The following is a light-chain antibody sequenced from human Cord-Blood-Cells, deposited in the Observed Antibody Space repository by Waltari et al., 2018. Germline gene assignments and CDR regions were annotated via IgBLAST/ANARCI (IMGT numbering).Light chain of an antibody. CDR2: EVS. J-gene: IGLJ3*02. CDR3: SSYAGSNNLV. CDR1: SSDVRGYNY. Sequence: QSALTQPPSASGSPGQSVTISCTGTSSDVRGYNYVSWYQQHPGKAPKLMIYEVSKRPSGVTDRFSCSKSGNTASLAVSGLQAEDEADYYGSSYAGSNNLVFGGGTKLTV. V-gene: IGLV2-8*01.